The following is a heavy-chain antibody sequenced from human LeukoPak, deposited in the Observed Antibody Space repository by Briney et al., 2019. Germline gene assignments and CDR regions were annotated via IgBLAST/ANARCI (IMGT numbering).Heavy chain of an antibody. CDR1: GFTFYDYA. Sequence: SLRLSCAASGFTFYDYAMHWVRHAPGKGLEWVSGISWNSGSIGYADSVKGRFTISRDNAKNSLYLQMNSLRAEDTALYYCAKGPPRLRYSGSYLDYWGQGTLVTVSS. CDR3: AKGPPRLRYSGSYLDY. V-gene: IGHV3-9*01. CDR2: ISWNSGSI. J-gene: IGHJ4*02. D-gene: IGHD1-26*01.